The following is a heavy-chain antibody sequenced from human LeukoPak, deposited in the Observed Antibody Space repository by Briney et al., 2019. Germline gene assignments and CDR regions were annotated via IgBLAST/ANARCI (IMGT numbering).Heavy chain of an antibody. D-gene: IGHD1-26*01. V-gene: IGHV1-2*02. Sequence: ASVKVSCKASGYTFSAYCIYWVRQAPAPGHGLEWMGWINPNNGDTIYAQKFQGRVTMTRDTSIATASMELSSLRSEDTAVYYCARAPEWELTGHAFDIWGQGTMVTVSS. J-gene: IGHJ3*02. CDR2: INPNNGDT. CDR1: GYTFSAYC. CDR3: ARAPEWELTGHAFDI.